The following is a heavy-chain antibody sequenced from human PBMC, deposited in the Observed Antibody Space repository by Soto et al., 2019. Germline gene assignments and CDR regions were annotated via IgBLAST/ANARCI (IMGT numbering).Heavy chain of an antibody. CDR2: FNLDGSRE. V-gene: IGHV3-7*01. J-gene: IGHJ3*02. CDR1: GFTFSTSW. CDR3: ARDPGWGAFDI. D-gene: IGHD1-26*01. Sequence: GGSLRLSCAASGFTFSTSWMHWVRQAPGKGLECVAIFNLDGSRENYVDSVKGRFTISRDNAQNSLSLQMHSLRAEDTAVYYCARDPGWGAFDIWGQGTMVTVSS.